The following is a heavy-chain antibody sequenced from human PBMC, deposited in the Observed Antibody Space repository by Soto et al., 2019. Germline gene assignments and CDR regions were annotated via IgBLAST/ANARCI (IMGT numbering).Heavy chain of an antibody. D-gene: IGHD3-22*01. CDR2: INSDGSRT. CDR1: GFTFSSYW. Sequence: EVQLVESGGGLVQPGGSLRLSCAASGFTFSSYWMHWVRQAPGKGLVWVSRINSDGSRTTYADSVKGRFTISRDSAKNTVYLQMNSLRAEDTAVYYCARVDPKADSSGYYHPREYWGQGTLVTVSS. J-gene: IGHJ4*02. V-gene: IGHV3-74*01. CDR3: ARVDPKADSSGYYHPREY.